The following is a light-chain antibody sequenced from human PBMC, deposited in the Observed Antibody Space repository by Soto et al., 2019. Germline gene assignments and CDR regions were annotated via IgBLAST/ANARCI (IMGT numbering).Light chain of an antibody. V-gene: IGLV1-47*01. CDR2: RNN. CDR1: SSNIGSNY. J-gene: IGLJ2*01. CDR3: AARDDSLSGPV. Sequence: QSVLTQPPSASGTPGQRVTISCSGSSSNIGSNYVYWYQQLPGTAPKLLISRNNQRPSGVPDRFSGSKSGTSASLAISGLRSEDEADYYCAARDDSLSGPVFGGGTQLTVL.